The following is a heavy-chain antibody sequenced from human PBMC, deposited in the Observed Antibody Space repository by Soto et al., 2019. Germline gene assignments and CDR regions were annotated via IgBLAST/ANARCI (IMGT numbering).Heavy chain of an antibody. CDR2: ISAGAGST. CDR1: GFTLSSYA. J-gene: IGHJ4*02. CDR3: ANQYFDY. Sequence: GGSLRLSCAASGFTLSSYAMGWVRQAPGKGLEWVSTISAGAGSTHYAESVKGRFTISSDNSKTTLYLQMNSLRAEDTAVYYCANQYFDYWGQGTLVTVSS. V-gene: IGHV3-23*01.